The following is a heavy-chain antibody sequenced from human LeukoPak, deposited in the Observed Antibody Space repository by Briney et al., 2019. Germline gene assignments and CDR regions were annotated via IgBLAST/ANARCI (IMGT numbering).Heavy chain of an antibody. CDR1: GFTFSSYE. D-gene: IGHD4-23*01. Sequence: GGSLRLSCAASGFTFSSYEMNWVRQAPGKGLEWVSGINWNGGSTGYADSVKGRFTISRDNAKNSLYLQMNSLRAEDTALYYCARSGGTTVVTRAYYYYMDVWGKGTTVTVSS. J-gene: IGHJ6*03. CDR3: ARSGGTTVVTRAYYYYMDV. V-gene: IGHV3-20*04. CDR2: INWNGGST.